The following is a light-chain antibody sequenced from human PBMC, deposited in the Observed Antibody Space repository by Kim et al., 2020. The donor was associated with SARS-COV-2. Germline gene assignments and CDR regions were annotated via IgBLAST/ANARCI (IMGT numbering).Light chain of an antibody. CDR2: AAS. J-gene: IGKJ2*01. Sequence: SPGERATLACRARQSVSSNYLAWDQQKVGQAPRLLIYAASSRATGIPDRFSGSGSQTDFTLSINVLEPEDFAVYYCQQYGRSPGYTFGQGTKLEI. V-gene: IGKV3-20*01. CDR1: QSVSSNY. CDR3: QQYGRSPGYT.